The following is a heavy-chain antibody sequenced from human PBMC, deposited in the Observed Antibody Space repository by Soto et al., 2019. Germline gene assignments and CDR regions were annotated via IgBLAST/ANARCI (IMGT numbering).Heavy chain of an antibody. CDR3: AGGTDGKKVAY. V-gene: IGHV4-61*03. Sequence: QVQLQESGPGLVKSSETLSLTCTVSGGSVNSEHYYWNWIRQPPGKGLEWIGYFYYTGSTNYNPSLECRLTSSVDMSKNHFSLTLSSVTAADTAVYYCAGGTDGKKVAYWGQGTLVTVSS. D-gene: IGHD5-12*01. J-gene: IGHJ4*02. CDR2: FYYTGST. CDR1: GGSVNSEHYY.